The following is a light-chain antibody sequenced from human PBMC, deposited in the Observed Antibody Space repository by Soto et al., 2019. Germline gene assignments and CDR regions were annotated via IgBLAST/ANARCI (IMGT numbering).Light chain of an antibody. V-gene: IGKV2-30*01. CDR2: QVS. CDR1: QTFVYRDGNTY. CDR3: VQGTHWPPFT. Sequence: VVMTQSPLSLPVTLGQPASISCKSSQTFVYRDGNTYLNWIQQRPGQSPRRLIYQVSHRDSGVPDRFSGSGSGTDFTLKISRVEVEDVGVYYCVQGTHWPPFTFGQGTKLEIK. J-gene: IGKJ2*01.